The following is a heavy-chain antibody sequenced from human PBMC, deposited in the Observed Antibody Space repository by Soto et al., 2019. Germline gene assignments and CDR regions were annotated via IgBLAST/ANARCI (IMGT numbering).Heavy chain of an antibody. Sequence: GGSLRLSCAASGFTVSSNYTSWVRQAPGKGLEWVSVIYSDGSTYHADSVKGRFTVSRDYSKNTLFLQMNSLRAEDTAVYYCARGGGASGYALDYWGQGALVTVSS. CDR2: IYSDGST. J-gene: IGHJ4*02. V-gene: IGHV3-66*01. D-gene: IGHD5-12*01. CDR3: ARGGGASGYALDY. CDR1: GFTVSSNY.